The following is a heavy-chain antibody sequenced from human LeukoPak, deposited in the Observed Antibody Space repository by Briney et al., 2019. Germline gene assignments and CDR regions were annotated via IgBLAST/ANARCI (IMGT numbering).Heavy chain of an antibody. J-gene: IGHJ5*02. CDR1: GYTFTVYY. CDR3: ARVMYSDRWSGYYKGPSRFDP. D-gene: IGHD3-3*01. V-gene: IGHV1-2*02. Sequence: AASVKVSCKASGYTFTVYYMHWVRQAPGQGLEWMGWINPDSGGTRSAQKYLGRVTLTRDTSISTVYMELSRLTSDDTAVYYCARVMYSDRWSGYYKGPSRFDPWGQGTLVTVSS. CDR2: INPDSGGT.